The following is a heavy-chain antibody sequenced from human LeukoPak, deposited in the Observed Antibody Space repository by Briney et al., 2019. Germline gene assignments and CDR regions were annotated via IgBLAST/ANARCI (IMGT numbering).Heavy chain of an antibody. CDR1: GGTFSSYA. CDR2: IIPILGIA. CDR3: AREDSSSWLNWFDP. D-gene: IGHD6-13*01. V-gene: IGHV1-69*04. J-gene: IGHJ5*02. Sequence: SVKVSCKASGGTFSSYAISWVRQAPGQGLEWMGRIIPILGIANYAQKFQGRVTITADKSTSTAYMELSSLRSEDTAVYYCAREDSSSWLNWFDPWGQGTLVTVSS.